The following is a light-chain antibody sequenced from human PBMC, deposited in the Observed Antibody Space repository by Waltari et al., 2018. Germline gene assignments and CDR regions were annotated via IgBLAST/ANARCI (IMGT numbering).Light chain of an antibody. CDR1: SPNIGNHF. CDR3: ATWDNSLTAVV. V-gene: IGLV1-51*01. Sequence: QSVLTQPPSVSAAPGQKVTIPCSGRSPNIGNHFVSWYHQLPGTTPKLLIYDDNKRPSGIPDRFSASKSGTSATLDIAGLQIGDEADYYCATWDNSLTAVVFGGGTKLTV. CDR2: DDN. J-gene: IGLJ3*02.